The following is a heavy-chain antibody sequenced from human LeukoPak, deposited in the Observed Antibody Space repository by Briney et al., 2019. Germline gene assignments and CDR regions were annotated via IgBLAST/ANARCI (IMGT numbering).Heavy chain of an antibody. CDR3: AKVAYDSSGYYFSAFDI. Sequence: GGSLRLSCAASGFTFSSYAMSWVRQAPGKGLEWVSAISGSGGSTYYADSVKGRFTISRDNSKNTLYLQMNSLRAEDTAVYYCAKVAYDSSGYYFSAFDIWGQGIMVTVSS. V-gene: IGHV3-23*01. CDR1: GFTFSSYA. J-gene: IGHJ3*02. D-gene: IGHD3-22*01. CDR2: ISGSGGST.